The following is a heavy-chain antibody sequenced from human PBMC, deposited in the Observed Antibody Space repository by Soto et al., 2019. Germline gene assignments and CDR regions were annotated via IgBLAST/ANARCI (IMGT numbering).Heavy chain of an antibody. D-gene: IGHD3-10*01. Sequence: QVQLQESGPGLVKPSQTLSLTCTVSGGSISSGGYYWSWIRQHPGKGLEWIGYIYYSGSTYYNPSLKSRVTISVDTSKNQFYLKLSSVTAADTDVYYCARGLWFGELNPLGYWGQGTLVTVSS. CDR2: IYYSGST. CDR1: GGSISSGGYY. V-gene: IGHV4-31*03. CDR3: ARGLWFGELNPLGY. J-gene: IGHJ4*02.